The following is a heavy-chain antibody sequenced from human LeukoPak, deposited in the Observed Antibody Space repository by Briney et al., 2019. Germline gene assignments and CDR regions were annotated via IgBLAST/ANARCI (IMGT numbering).Heavy chain of an antibody. J-gene: IGHJ4*02. V-gene: IGHV4-59*01. CDR2: VYYSGTT. D-gene: IGHD5-24*01. Sequence: SQTLSLTCTVSGGSISTYDRSWIRQPPAQGLDWIGYVYYSGTTNYNPSLKSRVTISLVTSKNQFSLMLSSVTAADTAVYFCARGERRDGYTFAYWGQGTLVTVSS. CDR3: ARGERRDGYTFAY. CDR1: GGSISTYD.